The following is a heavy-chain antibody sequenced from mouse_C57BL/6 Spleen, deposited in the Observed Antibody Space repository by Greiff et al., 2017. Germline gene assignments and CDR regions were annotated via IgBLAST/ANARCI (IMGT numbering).Heavy chain of an antibody. J-gene: IGHJ2*01. CDR3: ARPSHYYGGGYYFDY. CDR1: GYSFTGYY. Sequence: VQLQQSGPELVKPGASVKISCKASGYSFTGYYMNWVKQSPEKSLEWIGEINPSTGGTTYNQKFKAKATLTVDKSSSTAYMQLKSLTSEDSAVYYCARPSHYYGGGYYFDYWGQGTTLTVSS. V-gene: IGHV1-42*01. D-gene: IGHD1-2*01. CDR2: INPSTGGT.